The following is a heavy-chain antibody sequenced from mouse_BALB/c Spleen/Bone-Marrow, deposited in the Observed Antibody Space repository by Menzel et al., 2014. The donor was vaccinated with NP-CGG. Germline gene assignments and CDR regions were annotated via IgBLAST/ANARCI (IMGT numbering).Heavy chain of an antibody. D-gene: IGHD2-1*01. V-gene: IGHV1-7*01. J-gene: IGHJ2*01. CDR1: GYTFTSYW. Sequence: QVQLQQSGAELAKPGASVKMSCKASGYTFTSYWVHWVKQRPGQGLEWIGYINPSTGYTEYNQKFKDKATLTADKSSSTAYMQLSSLTSEDSAVYYCARYGNYGDYFDYWGQGTTLTVSS. CDR2: INPSTGYT. CDR3: ARYGNYGDYFDY.